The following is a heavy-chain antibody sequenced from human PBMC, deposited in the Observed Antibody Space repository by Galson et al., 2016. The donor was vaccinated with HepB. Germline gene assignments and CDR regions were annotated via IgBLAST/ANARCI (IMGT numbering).Heavy chain of an antibody. CDR1: GGSISSDNW. V-gene: IGHV4/OR15-8*02. D-gene: IGHD6-19*01. CDR3: ARDGGSSGWYFHH. Sequence: ETLSLTCTVSGGSISSDNWWSWVRQAPGKGLEWIGEVFHSGGTNYNPSLKSRTSISMDKSKNQFSLRLTSVTAADTAVYYCARDGGSSGWYFHHWGQGTPVTVSS. CDR2: VFHSGGT. J-gene: IGHJ1*01.